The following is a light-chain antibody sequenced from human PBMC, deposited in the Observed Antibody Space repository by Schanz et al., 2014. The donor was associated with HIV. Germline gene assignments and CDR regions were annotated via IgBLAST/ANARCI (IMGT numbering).Light chain of an antibody. J-gene: IGKJ3*01. CDR2: GAS. Sequence: EFVLTQSPGTLSLSPGDRATLSCRASQSVSDSYLAWYQQKPGQPPRLLIYGASTRATGVPARFSGSGSGTEFTLTISSLQAEDFAVYYCQQYNNWPLFTFGPGTKVYIK. V-gene: IGKV3-15*01. CDR3: QQYNNWPLFT. CDR1: QSVSDSY.